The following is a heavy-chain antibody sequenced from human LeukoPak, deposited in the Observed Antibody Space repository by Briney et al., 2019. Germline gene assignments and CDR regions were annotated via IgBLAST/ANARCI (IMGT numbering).Heavy chain of an antibody. V-gene: IGHV3-66*01. D-gene: IGHD2-2*01. CDR3: ASGASSSLGSGY. Sequence: PGGSLSLSCAASGXAVSSNYVSWVRQAPGKGRELDSVIYSGGTTFYADSVKGRFTISRDNSKNTLYLPMDSLRAEDTAVYYCASGASSSLGSGYWGQGTLVIGSS. CDR1: GXAVSSNY. CDR2: IYSGGTT. J-gene: IGHJ4*02.